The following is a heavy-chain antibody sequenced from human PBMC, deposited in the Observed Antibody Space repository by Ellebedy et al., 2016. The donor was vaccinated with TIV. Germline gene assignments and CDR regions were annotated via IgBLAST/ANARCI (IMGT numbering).Heavy chain of an antibody. D-gene: IGHD2-15*01. CDR3: ASGPGELNCSGGSCSFDY. CDR1: GGSISSSNW. V-gene: IGHV4-4*02. J-gene: IGHJ4*02. CDR2: IYHSGST. Sequence: GSLRLXXAVSGGSISSSNWWSWVRQPPGKGLEWIGEIYHSGSTNYNPSLKSRVTISVDKSKNQFSLKLSSVTAADTAVYYCASGPGELNCSGGSCSFDYWGQGTLVTVSS.